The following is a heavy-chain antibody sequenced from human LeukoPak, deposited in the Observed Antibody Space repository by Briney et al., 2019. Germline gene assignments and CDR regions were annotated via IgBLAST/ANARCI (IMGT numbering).Heavy chain of an antibody. CDR2: INSDGSST. Sequence: PGGSLRLSFAASGFTFSSYWMHWVRPAPGKGLVWVSRINSDGSSTSYADSVKGRFTISRDNARNTLYLQMNSLRAEDTAVYYCARDLRLSDYYYYYYMDVWGKGTTVTVSS. J-gene: IGHJ6*03. V-gene: IGHV3-74*01. CDR3: ARDLRLSDYYYYYYMDV. CDR1: GFTFSSYW.